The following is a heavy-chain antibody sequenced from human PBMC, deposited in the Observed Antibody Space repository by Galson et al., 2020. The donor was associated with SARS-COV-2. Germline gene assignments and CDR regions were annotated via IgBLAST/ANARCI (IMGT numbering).Heavy chain of an antibody. Sequence: GGSLRLSCAASGFTFSSYAMSWVRQAPGKGLEWVSAISGSGGSTYYADSVKGRFTISRDNSKNTRYLQMNSLRAEDTAVYYCAKDHGSYCTNGVCYYYYYYYMDVWGKGTTVTVSS. CDR3: AKDHGSYCTNGVCYYYYYYYMDV. V-gene: IGHV3-23*01. CDR1: GFTFSSYA. D-gene: IGHD2-8*01. CDR2: ISGSGGST. J-gene: IGHJ6*03.